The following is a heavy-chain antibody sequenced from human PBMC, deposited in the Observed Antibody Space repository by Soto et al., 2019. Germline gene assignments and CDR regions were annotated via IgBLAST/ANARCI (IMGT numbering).Heavy chain of an antibody. CDR2: IYPGDSDT. CDR3: ARLGGYCSSTSCYPYYYYGMDV. V-gene: IGHV5-51*01. CDR1: GFSITNYH. D-gene: IGHD2-2*01. Sequence: KVSCKASGFSITNYHMHLVRQAPGQGLEWMGIIYPGDSDTRYSPSFQGQVTISADKSISTAYLQWSSLKASDTAMYYCARLGGYCSSTSCYPYYYYGMDVWGQGTTVTVSS. J-gene: IGHJ6*02.